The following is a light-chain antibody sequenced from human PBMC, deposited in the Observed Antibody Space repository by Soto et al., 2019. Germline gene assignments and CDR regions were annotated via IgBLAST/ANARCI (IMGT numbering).Light chain of an antibody. Sequence: DIQMTQSPSTLSASVGDRVSISCRASQSLDKWLAWYQQKPGEAPKLLVSDASNWESGVSSRFTGSGSGTEFALTISSLQPDDFATYYCQQYTRSPYTFGQGTKLEIK. J-gene: IGKJ2*01. CDR2: DAS. V-gene: IGKV1-5*01. CDR3: QQYTRSPYT. CDR1: QSLDKW.